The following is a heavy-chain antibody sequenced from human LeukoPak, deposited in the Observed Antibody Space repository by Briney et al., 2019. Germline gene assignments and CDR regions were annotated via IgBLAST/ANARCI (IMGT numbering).Heavy chain of an antibody. CDR3: AKSPLRARILLDY. D-gene: IGHD3-3*01. CDR1: GFTFRSYA. Sequence: GGPLRLSCAASGFTFRSYAMSWVRQAPGKGLEWVLGISGSGGSTYFADSVKGRFTISRDNSKNTLYLQMNSLRADDTAVYYCAKSPLRARILLDYWGQGTLVTVSS. CDR2: ISGSGGST. J-gene: IGHJ4*02. V-gene: IGHV3-23*01.